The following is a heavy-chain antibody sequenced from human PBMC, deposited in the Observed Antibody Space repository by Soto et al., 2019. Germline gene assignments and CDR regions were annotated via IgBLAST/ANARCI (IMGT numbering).Heavy chain of an antibody. CDR1: GYTLTELS. D-gene: IGHD3-10*01. CDR2: FDPEDGET. CDR3: ATARLDCSGAGSYYNDPQACDP. J-gene: IGHJ5*02. V-gene: IGHV1-24*01. Sequence: GASVKVSCKVSGYTLTELSMHWVRQAPGKGLEWMGGFDPEDGETIYAQKFRGRVTMTEDTSTDTAYMELRSLRFEDTAVYYCATARLDCSGAGSYYNDPQACDPWGQETLFAVAS.